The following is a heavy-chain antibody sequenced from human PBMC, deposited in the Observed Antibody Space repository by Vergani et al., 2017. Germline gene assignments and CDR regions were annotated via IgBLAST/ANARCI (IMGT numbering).Heavy chain of an antibody. J-gene: IGHJ4*02. V-gene: IGHV4-39*01. CDR2: IYHSGGA. CDR1: GGSITSSSYY. CDR3: ARTESFSLRYFHLAL. D-gene: IGHD3-9*01. Sequence: QLNLQESGPGLVKPSETLSLTCTVSGGSITSSSYYWGWIRQPPGKGLEWIGNIYHSGGAYYNPSLKGRVSISVDTSKNQFSLEVTSVTAADTAIDFCARTESFSLRYFHLALWGQGTLVTVSS.